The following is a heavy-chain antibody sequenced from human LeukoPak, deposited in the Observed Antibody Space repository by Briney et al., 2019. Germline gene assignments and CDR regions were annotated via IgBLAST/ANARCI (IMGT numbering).Heavy chain of an antibody. Sequence: KTSETLSLTCTVSGGSISSYYWSWIRQPPGKGLEWIGYIYYSGSTNYNPSLKSRVTISVDTSKNQFSLKLSSVTAADTAVYYCARDDGPFDIWGQGTMVTVSS. V-gene: IGHV4-59*12. CDR1: GGSISSYY. CDR2: IYYSGST. CDR3: ARDDGPFDI. J-gene: IGHJ3*02. D-gene: IGHD5-24*01.